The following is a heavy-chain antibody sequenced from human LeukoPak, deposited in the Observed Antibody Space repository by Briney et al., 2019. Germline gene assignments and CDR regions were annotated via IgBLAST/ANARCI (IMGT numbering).Heavy chain of an antibody. CDR1: GFTFSSYA. CDR3: AKKVADIVVVVAAWYFDL. D-gene: IGHD2-15*01. Sequence: GGSLRLSCAASGFTFSSYAMSWVRQAPGKGLEWVSAISGSGGSTYYADSVKGRFTISRDNSKNTLYLQMNSLRAEDTAVYYCAKKVADIVVVVAAWYFDLWGRGTLATVSS. V-gene: IGHV3-23*01. J-gene: IGHJ2*01. CDR2: ISGSGGST.